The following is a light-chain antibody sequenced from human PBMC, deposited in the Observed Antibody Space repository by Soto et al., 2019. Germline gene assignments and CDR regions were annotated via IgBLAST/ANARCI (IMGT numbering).Light chain of an antibody. CDR3: QQYNSYSPQLT. J-gene: IGKJ4*01. Sequence: DIPRTQSPSTLSASEGDRVTITCRSSQSISSWLAWYQQKPGKAPKLLIYKASSLESGVPSRFSGSGSGTEFTLTISSLQPDDFATYYCQQYNSYSPQLTFGGGTKVDIK. CDR1: QSISSW. V-gene: IGKV1-5*03. CDR2: KAS.